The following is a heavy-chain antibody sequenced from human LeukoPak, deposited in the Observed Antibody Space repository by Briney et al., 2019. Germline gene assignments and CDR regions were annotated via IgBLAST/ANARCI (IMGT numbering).Heavy chain of an antibody. V-gene: IGHV3-53*01. Sequence: GGSLRLSCAASGFTVSSNHMSWVRQGPGKGLEWVSVIYSGGSTYYADSVKGRFTIYRDNSKTTLYLQMNSLRAEDTAVYYCASHSSSWYRFDYWGQGTLVTVSS. D-gene: IGHD6-13*01. CDR2: IYSGGST. CDR1: GFTVSSNH. CDR3: ASHSSSWYRFDY. J-gene: IGHJ4*02.